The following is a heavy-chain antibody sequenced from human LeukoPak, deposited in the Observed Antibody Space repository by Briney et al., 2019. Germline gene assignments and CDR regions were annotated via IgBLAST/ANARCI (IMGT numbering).Heavy chain of an antibody. Sequence: GGSLRLSCAASGFTFSSNWIHWVRQVPGKGLVWVSRISPDGTSTTYADSVKGRFTISRDNAKNTLYLQMNTLRSEDTAVYYCVYSGNFRFDYWGQGTLVTVSS. J-gene: IGHJ4*02. CDR3: VYSGNFRFDY. CDR2: ISPDGTST. CDR1: GFTFSSNW. D-gene: IGHD1-26*01. V-gene: IGHV3-74*01.